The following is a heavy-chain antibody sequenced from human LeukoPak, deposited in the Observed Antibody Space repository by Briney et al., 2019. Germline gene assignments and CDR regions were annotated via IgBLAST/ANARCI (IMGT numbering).Heavy chain of an antibody. V-gene: IGHV3-30*18. CDR2: ISYDGSNK. CDR1: GFTFSSYG. J-gene: IGHJ6*02. CDR3: AKDQYSGSYSDYYYYGMDV. Sequence: GGSLRLSCAASGFTFSSYGMHWVRQAPGKGLEWVAVISYDGSNKYYGDSVKGRFTISRDNSKNTLYLQMNSLRAEDTAVYYCAKDQYSGSYSDYYYYGMDVWGQGTTVTVSS. D-gene: IGHD1-26*01.